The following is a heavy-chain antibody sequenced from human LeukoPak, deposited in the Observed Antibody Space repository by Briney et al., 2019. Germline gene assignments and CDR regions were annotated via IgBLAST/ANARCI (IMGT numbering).Heavy chain of an antibody. J-gene: IGHJ5*02. CDR1: GFTFSSYE. Sequence: GGSLRLSCAASGFTFSSYEMNWVRQAPGKGLEWVSYISSSGSTIYYADSVKGRFTISRDNAKNSLYLQMNSLRAEDTAVYYCGSRYSSSWGTDWFDPWGQGTLVTVSS. V-gene: IGHV3-48*03. CDR2: ISSSGSTI. D-gene: IGHD6-13*01. CDR3: GSRYSSSWGTDWFDP.